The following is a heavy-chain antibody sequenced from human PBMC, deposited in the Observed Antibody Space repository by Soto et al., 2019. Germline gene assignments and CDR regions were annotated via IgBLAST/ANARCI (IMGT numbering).Heavy chain of an antibody. CDR1: GFTFSTHG. J-gene: IGHJ4*02. D-gene: IGHD1-26*01. CDR3: ARDTWIVSSITSLDY. V-gene: IGHV3-33*01. CDR2: IWNDGNKK. Sequence: HPGGSLRLSCAAFGFTFSTHGMHWVRQAPGKGLEWVALIWNDGNKKDYADSVKGRFTISRDNSKNILYLQMDSLRVEDTAVYFCARDTWIVSSITSLDYWGQGNLVTV.